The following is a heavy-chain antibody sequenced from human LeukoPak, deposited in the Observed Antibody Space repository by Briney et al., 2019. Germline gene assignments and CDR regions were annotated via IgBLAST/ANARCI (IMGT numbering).Heavy chain of an antibody. V-gene: IGHV4-30-4*08. J-gene: IGHJ3*02. CDR1: GGSISSGDYS. Sequence: SETLSLTCTVSGGSISSGDYSWSWIRQPPGKGLEWIGYIYYSGSTYYNPSLKSRVTISVDTSKNQFSLKLSSVTAADTAVYYCARDGYSGSFDAFDIWGQGTMVTVSS. D-gene: IGHD1-26*01. CDR2: IYYSGST. CDR3: ARDGYSGSFDAFDI.